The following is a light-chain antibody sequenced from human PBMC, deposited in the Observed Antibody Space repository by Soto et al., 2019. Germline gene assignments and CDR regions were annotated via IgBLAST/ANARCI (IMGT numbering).Light chain of an antibody. CDR3: QHYNSYSEFS. J-gene: IGKJ3*01. Sequence: DIQMTQSPSTLSASVGDRVTITCRASQSINSWLAWYQQKPGKAPKLLIYKASTLESGVPSRFSGSGSATEFTLTISCLQPDDFASYYCQHYNSYSEFSFGPGTKVDIK. V-gene: IGKV1-5*03. CDR2: KAS. CDR1: QSINSW.